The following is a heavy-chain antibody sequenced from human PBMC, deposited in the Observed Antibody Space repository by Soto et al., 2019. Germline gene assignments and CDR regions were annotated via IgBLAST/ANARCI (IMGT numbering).Heavy chain of an antibody. CDR1: GYRFTSYW. CDR2: IHPGDSET. Sequence: GESLKISCKASGYRFTSYWIGWVRQMPGKGLGLMGIIHPGDSETRYSPSFQGQVTISVEKSTSTAYLQWSSLKASDTAMYYCARHNKPVTSRDYFAQWGQGTLVTVSS. D-gene: IGHD4-17*01. CDR3: ARHNKPVTSRDYFAQ. J-gene: IGHJ4*02. V-gene: IGHV5-51*01.